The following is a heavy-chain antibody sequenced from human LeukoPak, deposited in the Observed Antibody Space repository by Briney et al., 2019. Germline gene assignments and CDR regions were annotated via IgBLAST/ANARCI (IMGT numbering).Heavy chain of an antibody. D-gene: IGHD6-19*01. CDR3: ARGRSGWYEDF. J-gene: IGHJ4*02. Sequence: PGGSLRLSCAASGFIFSSYSMNWVRQAPGEGLEWVSYISSTNYYTYYADSVKGRFTISRDNAKNSLYLQMNSLRAEDTAVYYCARGRSGWYEDFWGQGTLVTVSS. V-gene: IGHV3-21*06. CDR2: ISSTNYYT. CDR1: GFIFSSYS.